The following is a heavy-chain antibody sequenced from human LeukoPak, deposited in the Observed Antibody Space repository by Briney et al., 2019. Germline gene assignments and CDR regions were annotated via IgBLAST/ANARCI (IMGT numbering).Heavy chain of an antibody. Sequence: GASVKVSCKASGYTFTSYDINWVRQATGQGLEWMGWMNPNSGNTGYAQKFQGRVTMTRNTSISTAYMELSSLRSEDTAVYYCARVKVPAAIEGYYYGMDVWGQGTTVTVSS. CDR3: ARVKVPAAIEGYYYGMDV. CDR1: GYTFTSYD. V-gene: IGHV1-8*01. J-gene: IGHJ6*02. D-gene: IGHD2-2*02. CDR2: MNPNSGNT.